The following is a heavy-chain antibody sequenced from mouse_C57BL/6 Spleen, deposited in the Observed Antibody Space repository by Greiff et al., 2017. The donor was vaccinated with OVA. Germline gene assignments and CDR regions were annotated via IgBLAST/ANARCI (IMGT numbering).Heavy chain of an antibody. Sequence: EVKLVESGAGLVKPGGSLKLSCAASGFTFSSYAMSWVRQTPEKRLEWVAYISSGGDYIYYADTVKGRFTISGDNARNTRYLQMSSLKSEDTAMYYCTRDRFYGSSYLYYAMDYWGQGTSVTVAS. CDR2: ISSGGDYI. V-gene: IGHV5-9-1*02. CDR1: GFTFSSYA. D-gene: IGHD1-1*01. J-gene: IGHJ4*01. CDR3: TRDRFYGSSYLYYAMDY.